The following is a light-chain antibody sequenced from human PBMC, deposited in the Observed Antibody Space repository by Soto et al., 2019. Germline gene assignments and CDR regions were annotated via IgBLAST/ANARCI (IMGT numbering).Light chain of an antibody. Sequence: QSVLTQPASVSGSPGQSITISCTGTSSDVGGYNFVSWYQQHPGKAPKLMIFEVNNRPSGVSNRFSGSKSGNTASLTISGLQAEDEADYYCSSYSRYSVLVFGGGTKVTVL. CDR2: EVN. CDR3: SSYSRYSVLV. V-gene: IGLV2-14*01. J-gene: IGLJ3*02. CDR1: SSDVGGYNF.